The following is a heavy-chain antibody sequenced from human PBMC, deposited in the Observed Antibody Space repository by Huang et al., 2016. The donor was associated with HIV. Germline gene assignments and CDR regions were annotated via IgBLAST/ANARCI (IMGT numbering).Heavy chain of an antibody. D-gene: IGHD3-22*01. CDR2: IIPVFGTT. J-gene: IGHJ4*02. CDR3: ARQLYDSTGYLLGARLLD. CDR1: GGTFSNYG. V-gene: IGHV1-69*12. Sequence: QVQLVQSGAEVKKPGSTVKVSCKASGGTFSNYGISWVRQAPGQGLEWMGGIIPVFGTTTYAQKVQGRVTVTADESTSTAYMELNSLRSEDTAVYYCARQLYDSTGYLLGARLLDWGQGTLVTVSS.